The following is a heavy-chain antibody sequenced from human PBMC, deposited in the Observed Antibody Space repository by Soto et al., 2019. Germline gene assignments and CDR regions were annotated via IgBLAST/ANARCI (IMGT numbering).Heavy chain of an antibody. CDR2: IIPIFGTA. Sequence: SAKVSCKASGGTFSSYAISCVRQAPGQGLEWMGGIIPIFGTANYAQKFQGRVTVTADESTSTAYMELSSLRSEDTAVYYCARAGNTGTTFGFDYWGQGTLVTVS. CDR1: GGTFSSYA. D-gene: IGHD1-1*01. CDR3: ARAGNTGTTFGFDY. V-gene: IGHV1-69*13. J-gene: IGHJ4*02.